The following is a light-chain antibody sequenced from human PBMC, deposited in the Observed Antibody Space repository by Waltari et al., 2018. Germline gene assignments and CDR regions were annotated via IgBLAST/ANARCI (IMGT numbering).Light chain of an antibody. J-gene: IGLJ1*01. CDR1: SSNIGEGYD. CDR3: QSNDSSLSGYV. V-gene: IGLV1-40*01. Sequence: QSVLTQPPSVSGAPGQRVTISCTGSSSNIGEGYDVPWYQQLPGTAPKLLIYANSNRPSGVPDRFSGSKSGTSASLAITGLQAEDEADYYCQSNDSSLSGYVFGTGTKVTVL. CDR2: ANS.